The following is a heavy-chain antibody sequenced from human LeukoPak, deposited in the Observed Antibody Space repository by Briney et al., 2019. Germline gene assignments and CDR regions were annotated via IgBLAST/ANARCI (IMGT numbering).Heavy chain of an antibody. J-gene: IGHJ4*02. CDR2: VKQDGSER. V-gene: IGHV3-7*04. CDR3: ARGSGWTDY. D-gene: IGHD6-19*01. Sequence: PGGSLSLFCAASGFTYTTYRMSCVRQSPGKGLEWVANVKQDGSERYYVDSVTGRFTISRDNAKNSLYLQMNSLRAEDTAVYYCARGSGWTDYWGQGTLVTVSS. CDR1: GFTYTTYR.